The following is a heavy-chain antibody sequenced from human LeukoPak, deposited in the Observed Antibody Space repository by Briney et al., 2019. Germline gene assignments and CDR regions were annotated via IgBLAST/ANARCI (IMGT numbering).Heavy chain of an antibody. CDR3: ARAYYYYYMDV. CDR2: ISSSGSTM. V-gene: IGHV3-48*04. J-gene: IGHJ6*03. Sequence: GGSLRLSCAASGFTFSRYSMNWVRQAPGKGLEWVSYISSSGSTMHYADSVKGRFTISRDNAKNSLYLQMNSLRAEDTAVYYCARAYYYYYMDVWGKGTTVTISS. CDR1: GFTFSRYS.